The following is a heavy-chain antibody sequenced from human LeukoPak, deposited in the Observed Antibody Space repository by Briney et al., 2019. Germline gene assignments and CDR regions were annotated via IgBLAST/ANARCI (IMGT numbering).Heavy chain of an antibody. V-gene: IGHV4-4*07. CDR2: IYTSGST. CDR3: ARVGTYYGSGSYYPEY. J-gene: IGHJ4*02. D-gene: IGHD3-10*01. CDR1: GGSISRYY. Sequence: SETLSLTCTVSGGSISRYYWGWIRQPAGQGLQWIGRIYTSGSTNYNPSLKSRVTMSVDTSKNQFSLQLSSVTAADTAVYYCARVGTYYGSGSYYPEYWGQGTLVTVSS.